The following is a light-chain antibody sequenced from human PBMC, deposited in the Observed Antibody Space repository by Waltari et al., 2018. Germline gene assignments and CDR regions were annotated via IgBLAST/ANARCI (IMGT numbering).Light chain of an antibody. J-gene: IGKJ1*01. CDR2: GAS. CDR1: HSVSSSY. Sequence: EILLTQPPGPLSLSPGERATLSCRASHSVSSSYLAWYQQKPGQAPRLLIYGASSRATGIPDRFSGSGDGTDFTLTISRLEPEDFAVYYCQQDGSSPTFGQGTKVEIK. CDR3: QQDGSSPT. V-gene: IGKV3-20*01.